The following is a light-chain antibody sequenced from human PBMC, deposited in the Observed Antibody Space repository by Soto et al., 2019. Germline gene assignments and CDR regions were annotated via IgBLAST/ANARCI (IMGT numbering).Light chain of an antibody. J-gene: IGLJ2*01. CDR2: DTN. V-gene: IGLV1-44*01. CDR3: AACDDSLNGPV. CDR1: SSNIGLND. Sequence: QSVLTQPPSASGTPGQTVTISWSGSSSNIGLNDVHWYRQLSGTAPQILIYDTNQQATGVPDRFSGSRSGTSASLAIPGRQSEDEADYHCAACDDSLNGPVFGGGTKLTVL.